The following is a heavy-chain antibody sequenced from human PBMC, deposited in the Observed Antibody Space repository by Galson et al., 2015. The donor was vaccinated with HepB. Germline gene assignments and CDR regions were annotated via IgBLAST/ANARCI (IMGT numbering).Heavy chain of an antibody. D-gene: IGHD2-15*01. CDR2: INHSGSP. Sequence: ETLSLTCAVYNASLSSDYWAWIRQPPGRGLEWIGEINHSGSPTYTPSLKSRVTISVDTSKNQFSLKLSSVTAADTAVYYCARHKNLVVHGLYGLDVWGQGTTVTVSS. CDR3: ARHKNLVVHGLYGLDV. V-gene: IGHV4-34*01. CDR1: NASLSSDY. J-gene: IGHJ6*02.